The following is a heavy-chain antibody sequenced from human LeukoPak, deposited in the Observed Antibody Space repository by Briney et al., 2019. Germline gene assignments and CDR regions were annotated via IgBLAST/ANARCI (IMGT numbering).Heavy chain of an antibody. CDR2: INPSGGST. CDR3: ARDLTMVRGVLSYMDV. V-gene: IGHV1-46*01. D-gene: IGHD3-10*01. Sequence: GASVKVSCKASGYTFTSYYMHWVRQAPGQGLEWMGIINPSGGSTSYAQKFQGRVTMTRDTSTSTVYMELSSLRSEDTAVYYCARDLTMVRGVLSYMDVWGKGTTVAVSS. CDR1: GYTFTSYY. J-gene: IGHJ6*03.